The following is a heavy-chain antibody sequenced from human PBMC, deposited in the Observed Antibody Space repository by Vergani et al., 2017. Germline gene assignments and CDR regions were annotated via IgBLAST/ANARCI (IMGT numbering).Heavy chain of an antibody. CDR3: ARGGLRSPLY. J-gene: IGHJ4*02. CDR1: GFTFSSYA. CDR2: ISGSGGST. V-gene: IGHV3-23*01. D-gene: IGHD3-16*01. Sequence: EVQLLESGGGLVQPGGSLRLSCAASGFTFSSYAMSWVRQAPGKGLEWVSAISGSGGSTYSADSVKGRLTISRDNSKNTLYLQMNSLRAEDTAVYYCARGGLRSPLYWGQGTLVTVSS.